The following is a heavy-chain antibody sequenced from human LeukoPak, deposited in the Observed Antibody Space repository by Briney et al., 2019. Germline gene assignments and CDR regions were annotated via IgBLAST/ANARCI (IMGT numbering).Heavy chain of an antibody. CDR1: GGSISSYY. Sequence: SETLSLTCTVSGGSISSYYWSWIRQPPGKGLEWIGYIYYSGSTNYNPSLKSRVTISVDTSKNQFSLKLSSVTTADTAVYYCARGLYCGNGSCYPGWFGPWGQGTLVAVSS. CDR2: IYYSGST. V-gene: IGHV4-59*01. D-gene: IGHD2-2*01. CDR3: ARGLYCGNGSCYPGWFGP. J-gene: IGHJ5*02.